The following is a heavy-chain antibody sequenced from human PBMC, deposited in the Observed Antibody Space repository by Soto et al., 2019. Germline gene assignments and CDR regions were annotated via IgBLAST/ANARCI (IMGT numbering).Heavy chain of an antibody. CDR1: GFTFSSYS. Sequence: GGSLRLSSAASGFTFSSYSMNWVRQATGKGLEWVSSISSSSSYIYYADSVKGRFTISRDNAKNSLYLQMNSLRAEDTAVYYCARALGTTTNDAFDIWGQGTMVTVSS. CDR2: ISSSSSYI. V-gene: IGHV3-21*01. D-gene: IGHD3-16*01. CDR3: ARALGTTTNDAFDI. J-gene: IGHJ3*02.